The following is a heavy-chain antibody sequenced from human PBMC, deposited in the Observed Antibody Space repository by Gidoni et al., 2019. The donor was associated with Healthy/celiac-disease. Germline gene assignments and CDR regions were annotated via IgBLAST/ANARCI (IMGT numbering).Heavy chain of an antibody. V-gene: IGHV3-11*06. CDR1: GFTCSDYY. CDR2: ISSSSSYT. Sequence: QVQLVESGGGLVKPGWSLRLSCAASGFTCSDYYMSWIRQAPGKGLDWVSYISSSSSYTNYADSVNGRFTISRDNAKYSLYLQMNSLRAEDTAVYYCAREWYYYDSSGYYPGQVDYWGQGTLVTVSS. J-gene: IGHJ4*02. D-gene: IGHD3-22*01. CDR3: AREWYYYDSSGYYPGQVDY.